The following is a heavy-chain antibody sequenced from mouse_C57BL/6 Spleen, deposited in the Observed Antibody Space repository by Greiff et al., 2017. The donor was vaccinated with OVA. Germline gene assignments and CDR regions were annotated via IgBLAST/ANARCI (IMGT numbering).Heavy chain of an antibody. V-gene: IGHV5-17*01. D-gene: IGHD1-1*01. CDR1: GFTFSDYG. CDR2: ISSGSSTI. Sequence: EVHLVESGGGLVKPGGSLKLSCAASGFTFSDYGMHWVRQAPEKGLEWVAYISSGSSTIYYADTVKGRFTISRDNAKNTLFLQMTSLRSEDTAMYYCARPHYGSSYGYFDVWGTGTTVTVSS. CDR3: ARPHYGSSYGYFDV. J-gene: IGHJ1*03.